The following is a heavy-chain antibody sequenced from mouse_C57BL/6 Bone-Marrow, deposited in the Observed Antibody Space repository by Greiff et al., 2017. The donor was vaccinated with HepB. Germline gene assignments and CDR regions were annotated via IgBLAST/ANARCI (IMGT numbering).Heavy chain of an antibody. CDR1: GYTFTDHT. D-gene: IGHD1-1*01. CDR3: ARGDYYGRDYAMDY. Sequence: VKLVESDAELVKPGASVKISCKVSGYTFTDHTIHWMKQRPEQGLEWIGYIYPRDGSTKYNEKFKGKATLTADKSSSTAYMQLNSLTSEDSAVYFCARGDYYGRDYAMDYWGQGTSVTVSS. V-gene: IGHV1-78*01. CDR2: IYPRDGST. J-gene: IGHJ4*01.